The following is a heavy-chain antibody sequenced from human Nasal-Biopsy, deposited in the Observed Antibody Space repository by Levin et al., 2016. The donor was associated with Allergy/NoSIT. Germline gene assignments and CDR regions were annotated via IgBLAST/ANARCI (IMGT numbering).Heavy chain of an antibody. V-gene: IGHV3-66*01. Sequence: ETLSLTCAVSGFTVSSHHMTWVRQAPGKGLEWVSIIFRDGRTYYAESVKGRVSIARDNSKNMVYLQMNSLRVEDTAVYYCAREVAGDGYSHSDYWGQGTLVTVSS. CDR1: GFTVSSHH. D-gene: IGHD5-24*01. CDR3: AREVAGDGYSHSDY. CDR2: IFRDGRT. J-gene: IGHJ4*02.